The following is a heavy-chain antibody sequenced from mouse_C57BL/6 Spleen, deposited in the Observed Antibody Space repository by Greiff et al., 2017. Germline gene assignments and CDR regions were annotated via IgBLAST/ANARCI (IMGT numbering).Heavy chain of an antibody. J-gene: IGHJ2*01. Sequence: EVHLVESGGGLVKPGGSLKLSCAASGFTFSSYTMSWVRQTPEKRLEWVATISGGGGNTYYPDSVKGRFTISRDNAKNTLYLQMSSLRSEDTALYYCARNYDFDYWGQGTTLTVSS. V-gene: IGHV5-9*01. CDR1: GFTFSSYT. CDR2: ISGGGGNT. CDR3: ARNYDFDY. D-gene: IGHD2-4*01.